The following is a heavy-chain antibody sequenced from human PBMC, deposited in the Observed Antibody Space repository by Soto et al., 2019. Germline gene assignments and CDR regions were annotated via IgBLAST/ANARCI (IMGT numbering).Heavy chain of an antibody. CDR1: VFTFISYA. CDR3: AKDYCSSSSCSIGGYYYYGMDV. Sequence: PGGSLRLSCASSVFTFISYAMSWVRQPPGKGLEWVSAISGGGGSTYYADSVKGRFTISRDNSKSTMYLQMNSLRAEDTAVYYCAKDYCSSSSCSIGGYYYYGMDVWGQGTTVTVSS. V-gene: IGHV3-23*01. D-gene: IGHD2-2*01. J-gene: IGHJ6*02. CDR2: ISGGGGST.